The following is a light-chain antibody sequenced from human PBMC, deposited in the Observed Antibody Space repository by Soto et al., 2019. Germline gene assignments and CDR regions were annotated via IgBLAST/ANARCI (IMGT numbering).Light chain of an antibody. V-gene: IGKV3-15*01. J-gene: IGKJ4*01. CDR3: QQYDNWPLT. CDR2: GAA. CDR1: QSVSSN. Sequence: EIVMTQSPDTLSVSPGERATLSCRASQSVSSNLAWYQQKSGQTPRLLIYGAATRATDIPARFSGSGSGTEFPLTISSLQSEDFAVYYCQQYDNWPLTFGGGTKVEIK.